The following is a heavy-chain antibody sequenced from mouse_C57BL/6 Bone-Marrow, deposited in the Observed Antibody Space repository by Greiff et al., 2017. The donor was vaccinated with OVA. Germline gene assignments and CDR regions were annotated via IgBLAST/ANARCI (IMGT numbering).Heavy chain of an antibody. CDR3: ARSGDYDPSFAY. CDR1: GYAFTNYL. V-gene: IGHV1-54*01. J-gene: IGHJ3*01. D-gene: IGHD2-4*01. Sequence: VNLVESGAELVRPGTSVKVSCKASGYAFTNYLIEWVKQRPGQGLEWIGVSNPGSGGTNYNEKFKGKATLTADKSSSTAYMQLSSLTSEDSAVYFCARSGDYDPSFAYWGQGTLVTVSA. CDR2: SNPGSGGT.